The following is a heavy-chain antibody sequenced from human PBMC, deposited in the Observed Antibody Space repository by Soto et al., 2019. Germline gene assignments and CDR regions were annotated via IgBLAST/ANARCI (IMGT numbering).Heavy chain of an antibody. Sequence: QVQLQQWGAGLLKPSETLSLTCAVYGGFVSSGSYYWGWIRQPPGKGLEWIGEMSHSGGTHFNPSLKSRVTISVDTSKNQFSQKMTSVTAADTALYYCARVERGTATTVVDAFDIWGPGTMVTVSS. J-gene: IGHJ3*02. CDR2: MSHSGGT. CDR3: ARVERGTATTVVDAFDI. D-gene: IGHD1-1*01. CDR1: GGFVSSGSYY. V-gene: IGHV4-34*01.